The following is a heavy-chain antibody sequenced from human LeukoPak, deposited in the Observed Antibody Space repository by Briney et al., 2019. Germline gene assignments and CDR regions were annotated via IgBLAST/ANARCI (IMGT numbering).Heavy chain of an antibody. CDR2: IKQDGSEK. CDR3: ARDLLGYCSSTSCSYYYYGMDV. Sequence: GGSLRLSCAASGFTFSSHWMSWVRQAPGKGLEWVANIKQDGSEKYYVDSVKGRFTISRDNAKNSLYLQMNSLRAEDTAVYYCARDLLGYCSSTSCSYYYYGMDVWGQGTTVTVSS. V-gene: IGHV3-7*03. CDR1: GFTFSSHW. J-gene: IGHJ6*02. D-gene: IGHD2-2*01.